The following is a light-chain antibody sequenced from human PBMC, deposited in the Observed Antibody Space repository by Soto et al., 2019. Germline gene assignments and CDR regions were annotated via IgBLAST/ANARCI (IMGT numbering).Light chain of an antibody. CDR2: EVS. Sequence: DVVLTHTPPTLSVTPGQPASISCNSSHDLLHSDGRTYLYWYLQKPGQPPQLLIYEVSNRFSGVPERFSGSGSGTDFTLTISRVEAEDVGVYYCMQSIRWWTFGQGTKVDIK. V-gene: IGKV2D-29*01. CDR1: HDLLHSDGRTY. J-gene: IGKJ1*01. CDR3: MQSIRWWT.